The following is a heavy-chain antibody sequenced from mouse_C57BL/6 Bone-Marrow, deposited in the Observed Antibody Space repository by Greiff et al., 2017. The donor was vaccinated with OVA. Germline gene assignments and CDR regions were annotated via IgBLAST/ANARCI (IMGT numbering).Heavy chain of an antibody. CDR3: ARSPTV. D-gene: IGHD1-1*01. Sequence: VQLQQSGPELVKPGASVKISCKASGYTFTDYYMNWVKQSHGKSLEWIGDINPNNGGTSYNQKFKGKATLTVDKSSSTAYMELRSLTSEDSAVYYCARSPTVWGQGTLVTVSA. J-gene: IGHJ3*01. CDR1: GYTFTDYY. CDR2: INPNNGGT. V-gene: IGHV1-26*01.